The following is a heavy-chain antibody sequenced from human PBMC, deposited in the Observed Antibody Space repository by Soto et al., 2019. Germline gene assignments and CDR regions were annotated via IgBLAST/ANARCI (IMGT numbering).Heavy chain of an antibody. CDR2: ISHRGTT. Sequence: SETLSLTCDVSGGSCSGDNWWSWVRQPPGKGLEWIGEISHRGTTNFNPSLKSRVTISIDKSTNHFSLKLTSVTAADTAVYYCSRLGYSSAWPDSWSQGTLVTV. CDR1: GGSCSGDNW. J-gene: IGHJ5*01. V-gene: IGHV4-4*02. D-gene: IGHD4-4*01. CDR3: SRLGYSSAWPDS.